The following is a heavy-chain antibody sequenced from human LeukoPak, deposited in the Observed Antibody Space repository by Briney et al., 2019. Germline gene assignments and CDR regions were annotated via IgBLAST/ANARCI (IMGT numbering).Heavy chain of an antibody. CDR1: GGSISSYY. CDR2: IYYSGST. CDR3: ARQGQQLVRIASDI. V-gene: IGHV4-59*08. J-gene: IGHJ3*02. Sequence: SETLSLTCTVSGGSISSYYWSWIRQPPGKGLEWIGYIYYSGSTNYNPSLKRRVTISVDTSKNQFSLKLSSVTAADTAVYYCARQGQQLVRIASDIWGQGTMVTVSS. D-gene: IGHD6-13*01.